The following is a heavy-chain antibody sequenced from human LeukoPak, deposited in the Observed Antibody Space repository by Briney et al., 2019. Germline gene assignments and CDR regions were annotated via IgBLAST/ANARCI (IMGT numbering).Heavy chain of an antibody. J-gene: IGHJ4*02. D-gene: IGHD2-21*02. Sequence: SVKVSCKASGGTFSSYAIIWLRQAPGQGLEWMGGINPIFGTANYAQKFQGRVTITADKSTSTSYMELSSLRSEDTAVYYCARSSVVTAMVHLDYWGQGTLVTVSS. CDR1: GGTFSSYA. V-gene: IGHV1-69*06. CDR3: ARSSVVTAMVHLDY. CDR2: INPIFGTA.